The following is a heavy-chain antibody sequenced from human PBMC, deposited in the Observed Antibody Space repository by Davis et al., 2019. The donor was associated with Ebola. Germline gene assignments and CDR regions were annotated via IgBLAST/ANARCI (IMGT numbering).Heavy chain of an antibody. CDR2: MNPNSGNT. J-gene: IGHJ4*02. CDR1: GYTFTSYG. CDR3: ARWAQYQLLNDY. V-gene: IGHV1-8*02. D-gene: IGHD2-2*01. Sequence: ASVKVSCKASGYTFTSYGISWVRQATGQGLEWMGWMNPNSGNTGYAQKFQGRVTMTRNTSISTAYMEVSSLRSEDTAVYYCARWAQYQLLNDYWGQGTLVTVSS.